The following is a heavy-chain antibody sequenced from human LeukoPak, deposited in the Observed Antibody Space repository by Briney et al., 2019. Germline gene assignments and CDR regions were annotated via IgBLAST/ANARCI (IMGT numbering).Heavy chain of an antibody. CDR3: AKGHGSGWYEGFDY. CDR1: GFTFSSYA. Sequence: GGSLRLSCAASGFTFSSYAMSWVRQAPGKGLEWVSGISGSGGSTYYADSVKGRFTISRDNSKNTVHLQMNSLRAEDTAVYYCAKGHGSGWYEGFDYWGQGTLVTVSS. D-gene: IGHD6-19*01. CDR2: ISGSGGST. V-gene: IGHV3-23*01. J-gene: IGHJ4*02.